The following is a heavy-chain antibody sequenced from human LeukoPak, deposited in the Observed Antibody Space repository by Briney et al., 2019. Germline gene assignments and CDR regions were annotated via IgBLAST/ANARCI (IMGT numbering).Heavy chain of an antibody. J-gene: IGHJ5*02. CDR2: INPNSGGT. Sequence: GASVKVSCKASGSTFTGYYMHWVRQAPGQGLEWMGWINPNSGGTNYAQKFQGRVTMTRDTSISTAYMELSRLRSDDTAVYYCARDLNTMIVVDNWFDPWGQGTLVTVSS. V-gene: IGHV1-2*02. D-gene: IGHD3-22*01. CDR1: GSTFTGYY. CDR3: ARDLNTMIVVDNWFDP.